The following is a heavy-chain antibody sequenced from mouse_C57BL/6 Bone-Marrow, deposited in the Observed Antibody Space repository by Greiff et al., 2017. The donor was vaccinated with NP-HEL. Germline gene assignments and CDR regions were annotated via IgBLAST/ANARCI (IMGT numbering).Heavy chain of an antibody. D-gene: IGHD1-1*01. Sequence: EVKVEESGGGLVQPGGSLKLSCAASGFTFSDYYMYWVRQTPEKRLEWVAYISNGGGSTYYPDTVKGRFTISRDNAKNTLYRQMSRLKSEDTAMDYCARGITTVVAHWYFDVWGTGTTVTVSS. J-gene: IGHJ1*03. CDR2: ISNGGGST. V-gene: IGHV5-12*01. CDR1: GFTFSDYY. CDR3: ARGITTVVAHWYFDV.